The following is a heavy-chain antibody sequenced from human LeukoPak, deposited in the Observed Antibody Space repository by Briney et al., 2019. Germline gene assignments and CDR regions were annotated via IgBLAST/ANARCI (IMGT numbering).Heavy chain of an antibody. CDR3: AREVGVGAPISDYYYYYMDV. J-gene: IGHJ6*03. Sequence: ASVKVSCKASGYSFITYALHWVRQAPGQRLEWLGWINTGNGNTKYSQKLQGRVTITRDTSANTAHMELSSLRSEDTAVYYCAREVGVGAPISDYYYYYMDVWGKGTTVTVSS. CDR1: GYSFITYA. D-gene: IGHD1-26*01. CDR2: INTGNGNT. V-gene: IGHV1-3*04.